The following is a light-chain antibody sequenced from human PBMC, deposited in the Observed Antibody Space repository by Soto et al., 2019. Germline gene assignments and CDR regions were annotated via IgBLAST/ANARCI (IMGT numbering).Light chain of an antibody. CDR1: QSISRW. Sequence: DIQMTQSPSSLAASVGDRVTITCRASQSISRWLAWYQQKPGKAPKLRIYDASSLVGGVPSRFSGGGSGTEFTLTISSLQPDDFATYYCQEYYDSSPYRFGQGTKLEI. CDR3: QEYYDSSPYR. V-gene: IGKV1-5*01. J-gene: IGKJ2*03. CDR2: DAS.